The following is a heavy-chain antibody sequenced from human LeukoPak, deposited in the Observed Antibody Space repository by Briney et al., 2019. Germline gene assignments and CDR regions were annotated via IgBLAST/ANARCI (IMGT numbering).Heavy chain of an antibody. V-gene: IGHV4-59*08. CDR1: GGPISSYY. CDR2: IYYSEST. CDR3: ARAVTYYYDSSGYPTLDY. J-gene: IGHJ4*02. Sequence: PSETLSLTCNVSGGPISSYYWSWIRQPPGKGLEWIGHIYYSESTNYNPSLKSRVTISVDLSKSQFSLKLSSVTAADTAVYYCARAVTYYYDSSGYPTLDYWGQGTLVTVSS. D-gene: IGHD3-22*01.